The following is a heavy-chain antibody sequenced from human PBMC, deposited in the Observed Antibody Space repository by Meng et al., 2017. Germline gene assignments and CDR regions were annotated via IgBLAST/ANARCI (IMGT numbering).Heavy chain of an antibody. V-gene: IGHV4-39*07. CDR3: ARKRYYYGSGSEYYFDY. CDR1: GGSISSSSYY. CDR2: IYYSGST. D-gene: IGHD3-10*01. J-gene: IGHJ4*02. Sequence: GSLRLSCTVSGGSISSSSYYWGWIRQPPGKGLEWIGSIYYSGSTYYNPSLKSRVTISVDTSKNQFSLKLSSVTAADTAVYYCARKRYYYGSGSEYYFDYWGQGTRVTVSS.